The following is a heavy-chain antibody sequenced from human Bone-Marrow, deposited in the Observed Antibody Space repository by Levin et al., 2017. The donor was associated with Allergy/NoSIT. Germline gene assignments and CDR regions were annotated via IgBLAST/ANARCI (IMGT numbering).Heavy chain of an antibody. J-gene: IGHJ3*02. Sequence: SCAASGFTFSSYGMHWVRQAPGKGLEWVAVIWYDGSNKYYADSVKGRFTISRDNSKNTLYLQMNSLRAEDTAVYYCARVDTPYRQVDYGAFDSWGQGTMVTVSS. V-gene: IGHV3-33*01. CDR2: IWYDGSNK. CDR3: ARVDTPYRQVDYGAFDS. CDR1: GFTFSSYG. D-gene: IGHD4-17*01.